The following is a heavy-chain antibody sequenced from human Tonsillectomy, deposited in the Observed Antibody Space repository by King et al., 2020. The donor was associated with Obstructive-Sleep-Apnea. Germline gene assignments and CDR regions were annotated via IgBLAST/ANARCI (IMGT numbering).Heavy chain of an antibody. CDR3: AKEKEPRGYSFGSDY. V-gene: IGHV3-30*18. D-gene: IGHD5-18*01. Sequence: VQLVESGGGVVQPGRSLRLSCAASGFTFISYGMHWVRQAPGKGLEGVAVISYDGINLYYADSVKGRFTISRDNSRNTLYLQMTSLRAGDTAVYYCAKEKEPRGYSFGSDYWGQGTLVTVSS. CDR1: GFTFISYG. J-gene: IGHJ4*02. CDR2: ISYDGINL.